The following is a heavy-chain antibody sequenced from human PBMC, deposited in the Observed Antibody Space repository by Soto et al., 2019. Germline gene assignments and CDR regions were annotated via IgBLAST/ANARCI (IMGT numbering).Heavy chain of an antibody. D-gene: IGHD6-13*01. CDR3: ARRERATGTDWWFDP. CDR1: GGSISSSSFH. Sequence: QLQLQESGPGLVKPSETLSLTCTVSGGSISSSSFHWGWIRQPPGKGLEWIGSIYYSGSTYYSPSLKSRVTISVDTSKKQFSLKLSSVTAADTAVYYCARRERATGTDWWFDPWGQGTLVTVSS. V-gene: IGHV4-39*01. J-gene: IGHJ5*02. CDR2: IYYSGST.